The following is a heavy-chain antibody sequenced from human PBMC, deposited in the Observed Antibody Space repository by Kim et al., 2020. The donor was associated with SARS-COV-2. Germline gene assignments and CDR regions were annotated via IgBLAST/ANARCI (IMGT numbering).Heavy chain of an antibody. J-gene: IGHJ6*03. CDR3: AKSRHDYSNSNRGMDV. D-gene: IGHD4-4*01. CDR2: ISYDGSTK. V-gene: IGHV3-30*18. CDR1: GFTFSSYG. Sequence: GGSLRLSCAASGFTFSSYGMHWVRQAPGKGLEWVAVISYDGSTKYYADSVKGRFTISRDNSKHTLYLQMNSLRAEDTAVYYCAKSRHDYSNSNRGMDVWGKGTTVTVSS.